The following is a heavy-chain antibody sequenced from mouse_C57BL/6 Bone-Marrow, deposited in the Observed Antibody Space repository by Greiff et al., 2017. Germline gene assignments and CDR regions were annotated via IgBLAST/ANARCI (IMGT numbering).Heavy chain of an antibody. CDR3: AREVYYDYEDYFDY. CDR2: IYPRSGNT. V-gene: IGHV1-81*01. Sequence: VQLQQSGAELARPGASVKLSCKASGYTFTSYGISWVKQRTGQGLEWIGEIYPRSGNTYYNEKFKGKATLTADKSSSTAYMELRSLTSEDSAVYFCAREVYYDYEDYFDYWGQGTTLTVSS. CDR1: GYTFTSYG. D-gene: IGHD2-4*01. J-gene: IGHJ2*01.